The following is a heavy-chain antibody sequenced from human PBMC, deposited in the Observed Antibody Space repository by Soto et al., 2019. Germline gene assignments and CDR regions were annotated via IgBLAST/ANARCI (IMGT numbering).Heavy chain of an antibody. V-gene: IGHV3-53*04. J-gene: IGHJ6*03. Sequence: PGGSLRLSCAASGFTVSSNYMSWVRQAPGKGLKWVSVIYSGGSTYYADSVKGRFTISRHNSKNTLYLQMNSLRAEDTAVYYCAREYGENWNYPPYYYYYYMDVWGKGTTVTVSS. CDR1: GFTVSSNY. CDR3: AREYGENWNYPPYYYYYYMDV. D-gene: IGHD1-7*01. CDR2: IYSGGST.